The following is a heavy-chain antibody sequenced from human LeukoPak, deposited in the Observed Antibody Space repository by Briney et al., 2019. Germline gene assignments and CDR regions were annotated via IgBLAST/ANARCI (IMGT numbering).Heavy chain of an antibody. CDR3: ARHQLERRHSGFDY. D-gene: IGHD1-1*01. CDR2: IYTSGST. V-gene: IGHV4-4*07. CDR1: GGSISGYY. Sequence: SETLSLTRTVSGGSISGYYWSWIRQPAGKGLEWIGRIYTSGSTNYNPSLKSRVTMSVDTSKNQFSLKLSSVTAADTAVYYCARHQLERRHSGFDYWGQGTLVTVSS. J-gene: IGHJ4*02.